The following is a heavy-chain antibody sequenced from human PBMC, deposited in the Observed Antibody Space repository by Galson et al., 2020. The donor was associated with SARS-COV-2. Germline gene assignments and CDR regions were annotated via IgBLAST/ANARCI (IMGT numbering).Heavy chain of an antibody. CDR1: GFTFTGYW. CDR3: AREGYAYDY. J-gene: IGHJ4*02. Sequence: ESLKISCAASGFTFTGYWMSWVRQAPGKGLEWVANIRGDGSQKHYVDSVEGRFTISRDNAESSLFLQMNGLRAEDTAVYYCAREGYAYDYWGQGTLVTVSS. D-gene: IGHD5-18*01. V-gene: IGHV3-7*03. CDR2: IRGDGSQK.